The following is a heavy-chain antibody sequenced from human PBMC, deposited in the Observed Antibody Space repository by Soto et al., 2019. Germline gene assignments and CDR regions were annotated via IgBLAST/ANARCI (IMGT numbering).Heavy chain of an antibody. CDR3: ARDTSRGEYDY. Sequence: QVQLVQSGAEVKKPGASVKVSCKASGYTFTSYGISWVRQAPGQGLEWMGWIKVYNGNTNYAQKLQGRVTMTTDTPTSTAYLDLRSLRSADTAVYFCARDTSRGEYDYWGQGTLVTVSS. D-gene: IGHD3-10*01. CDR1: GYTFTSYG. J-gene: IGHJ4*02. V-gene: IGHV1-18*01. CDR2: IKVYNGNT.